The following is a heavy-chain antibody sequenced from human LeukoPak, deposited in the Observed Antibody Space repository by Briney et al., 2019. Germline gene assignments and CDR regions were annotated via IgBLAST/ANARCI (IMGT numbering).Heavy chain of an antibody. CDR1: GGSFSGYY. CDR3: ASSPVGATDY. J-gene: IGHJ4*02. D-gene: IGHD1-26*01. V-gene: IGHV4-34*01. Sequence: KPSETLSLTCAVYGGSFSGYYWSWIRQPPGKGLEWIGEINHSGSTNYNPSLKSRVTISVDTSKNQFSLKLSSVTAADTAVYYCASSPVGATDYWGQGTLVTVSS. CDR2: INHSGST.